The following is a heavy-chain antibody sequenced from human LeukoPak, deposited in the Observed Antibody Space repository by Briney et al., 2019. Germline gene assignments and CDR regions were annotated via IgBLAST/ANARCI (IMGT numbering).Heavy chain of an antibody. Sequence: SGGSLRLSCAASGFTFSSYGMHWVRQAPGKGLEWVAFIRYDGSNKYYADSVKGRFTISRDNSKNTLYLQMNSLRAEDTAVYYCAKDPSQIQLWTFIDYWGQGTLVTVSS. CDR3: AKDPSQIQLWTFIDY. D-gene: IGHD5-18*01. CDR2: IRYDGSNK. V-gene: IGHV3-30*02. CDR1: GFTFSSYG. J-gene: IGHJ4*02.